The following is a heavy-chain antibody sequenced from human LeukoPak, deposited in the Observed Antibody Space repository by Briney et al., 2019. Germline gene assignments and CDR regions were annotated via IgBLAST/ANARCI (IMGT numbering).Heavy chain of an antibody. Sequence: GGSLRLSCAASGFTFSSYGMHWVRQAPGKGLEWVAFIRYDGSDKYYADSVKGRFTISRDNSKNTLYLQMNSLRAEDTAVYYCAKAPRRDGYNPDLFDYWGQGTLVTVSS. D-gene: IGHD5-24*01. CDR2: IRYDGSDK. CDR1: GFTFSSYG. V-gene: IGHV3-30*02. CDR3: AKAPRRDGYNPDLFDY. J-gene: IGHJ4*02.